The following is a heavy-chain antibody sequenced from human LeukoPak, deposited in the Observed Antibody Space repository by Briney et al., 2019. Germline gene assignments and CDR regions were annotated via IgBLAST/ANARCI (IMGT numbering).Heavy chain of an antibody. Sequence: SETLSLTCTVSGGSISSYYWSWIRQPPGKGLEWIGYIYYSGSTNYNPSLKSRVTISVDTSKNQFSLKLSSVTAADTAVYYCARGRYYSSSSGWFDPWGQGTLVTVSS. D-gene: IGHD6-6*01. J-gene: IGHJ5*02. CDR3: ARGRYYSSSSGWFDP. CDR2: IYYSGST. CDR1: GGSISSYY. V-gene: IGHV4-59*12.